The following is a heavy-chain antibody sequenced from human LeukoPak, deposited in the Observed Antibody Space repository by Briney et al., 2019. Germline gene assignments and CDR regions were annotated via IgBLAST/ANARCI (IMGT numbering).Heavy chain of an antibody. Sequence: GGSLRLSCAASGFTFSSYSMNWVRQAPGKGLEWVSYISSSSSTIYYADSVKGRFTISRDNAKNSLYLQMNSLRAEDTAVYYCARGNRAVAGGVRYWGQGTLVTVSS. D-gene: IGHD6-19*01. V-gene: IGHV3-48*04. CDR3: ARGNRAVAGGVRY. CDR2: ISSSSSTI. CDR1: GFTFSSYS. J-gene: IGHJ4*02.